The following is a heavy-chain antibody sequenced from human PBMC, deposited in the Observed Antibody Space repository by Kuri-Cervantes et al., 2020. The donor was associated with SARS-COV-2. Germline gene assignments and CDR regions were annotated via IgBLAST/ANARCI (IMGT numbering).Heavy chain of an antibody. CDR2: INPNSGGT. J-gene: IGHJ6*03. Sequence: ASVKVSCKASGYTFTGYYMHWVRQVPGQGLEWMGWINPNSGGTNYAQKFQGWVTMTRDTSISTVYMELTRLRSDDTAVYYCAIDGQPIHPCNSGVCYYYYYYMDVRGKGTTVTVSS. D-gene: IGHD2/OR15-2a*01. CDR3: AIDGQPIHPCNSGVCYYYYYYMDV. V-gene: IGHV1-2*04. CDR1: GYTFTGYY.